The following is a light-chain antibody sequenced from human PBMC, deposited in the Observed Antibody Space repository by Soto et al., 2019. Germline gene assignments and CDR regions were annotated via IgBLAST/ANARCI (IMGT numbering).Light chain of an antibody. V-gene: IGKV3-15*01. CDR2: GAS. J-gene: IGKJ4*01. Sequence: EIVMTQSPATLSVSPGERATLSCRASQSVSSNLAWYQQKPGQAPRLLIYGASTRATGIPARFSGSGSGTEFTLTIGSLQSEDFAVYYCQQYNNWPLTFGGGPKVAIK. CDR1: QSVSSN. CDR3: QQYNNWPLT.